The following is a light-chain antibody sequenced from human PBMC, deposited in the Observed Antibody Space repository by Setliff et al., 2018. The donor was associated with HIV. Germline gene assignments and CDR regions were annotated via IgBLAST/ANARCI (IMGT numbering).Light chain of an antibody. J-gene: IGLJ1*01. V-gene: IGLV2-14*01. CDR3: ISYADSSALYV. CDR2: EVS. CDR1: SSDVGGYNY. Sequence: QSALTQPASVSGSPGQSITVSCTGTSSDVGGYNYVSWYQQHPGKAPKVIIYEVSNRPSGVSNRFSGSKSGNTASLTISGLLAEDEADYYCISYADSSALYVFGSGTKV.